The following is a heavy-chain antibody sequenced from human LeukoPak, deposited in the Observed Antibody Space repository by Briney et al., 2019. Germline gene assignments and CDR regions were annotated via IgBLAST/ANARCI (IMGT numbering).Heavy chain of an antibody. V-gene: IGHV3-23*01. J-gene: IGHJ4*02. Sequence: PGGSLRLSCAASGFTVSSNYMSWVRQAPGKGLEWVSAISGSGGSTYYAGSVKGRFTISGDNSKNTLYLQMNSLRAEDTAVYYCAKVKSRYYYGSGSFQSDYWGQGTLVTVSS. CDR3: AKVKSRYYYGSGSFQSDY. CDR2: ISGSGGST. CDR1: GFTVSSNY. D-gene: IGHD3-10*01.